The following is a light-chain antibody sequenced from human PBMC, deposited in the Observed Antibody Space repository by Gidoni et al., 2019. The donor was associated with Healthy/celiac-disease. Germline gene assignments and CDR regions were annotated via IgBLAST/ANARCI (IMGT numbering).Light chain of an antibody. Sequence: SYELTQPPPVSVSPGQTASITCPGDKLGDKYACWYQQKPGQSPVLVLYQDSKRPSGIPERFSGSNSGNTATLTISGTQAMDEADYYCQAWDSSLGVFGTGTKVTVL. J-gene: IGLJ1*01. V-gene: IGLV3-1*01. CDR1: KLGDKY. CDR2: QDS. CDR3: QAWDSSLGV.